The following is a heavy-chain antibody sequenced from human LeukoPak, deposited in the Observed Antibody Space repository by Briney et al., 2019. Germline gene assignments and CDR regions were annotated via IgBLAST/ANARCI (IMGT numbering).Heavy chain of an antibody. Sequence: GGSLRLSCAASGFTFDDYAMHWVRQAPGKGLEWVSSINWNSGSIHYADSVKGRFTNSRDNAKNSLFLEMNSLRAEDTAVYYCAKAMLDSPLTGHWGQGTLVTVSS. J-gene: IGHJ4*02. V-gene: IGHV3-9*01. CDR2: INWNSGSI. CDR3: AKAMLDSPLTGH. D-gene: IGHD3-9*01. CDR1: GFTFDDYA.